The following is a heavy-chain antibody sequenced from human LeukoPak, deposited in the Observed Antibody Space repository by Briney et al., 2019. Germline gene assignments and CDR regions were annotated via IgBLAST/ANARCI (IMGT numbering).Heavy chain of an antibody. J-gene: IGHJ6*02. V-gene: IGHV4-34*01. D-gene: IGHD3-10*01. Sequence: PSETLSLTCAVYGGSFSGYYWSWIRQPPGKGLEWIGEINHSGSTNYNPSLKSRVTISVDTSKNQFSLQLDSVTPEDTAVYYCARDGGYYYSSYAVAVWGQGTTVTVSS. CDR1: GGSFSGYY. CDR3: ARDGGYYYSSYAVAV. CDR2: INHSGST.